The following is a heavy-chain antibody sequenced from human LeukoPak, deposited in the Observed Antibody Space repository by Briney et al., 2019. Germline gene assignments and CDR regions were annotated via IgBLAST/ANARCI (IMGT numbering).Heavy chain of an antibody. CDR2: ILSNGIDT. CDR3: ARDVKAMAGYNWYDP. V-gene: IGHV3-23*01. J-gene: IGHJ5*02. D-gene: IGHD6-19*01. CDR1: GFTFNNYA. Sequence: GGSLRLSCAASGFTFNNYAMSWVRQAPGKGLEWVSSILSNGIDTYYADSVKGRFTISRDNSKNTLYLQVSSLRAEDAAIYYCARDVKAMAGYNWYDPWGQGTLVTVSS.